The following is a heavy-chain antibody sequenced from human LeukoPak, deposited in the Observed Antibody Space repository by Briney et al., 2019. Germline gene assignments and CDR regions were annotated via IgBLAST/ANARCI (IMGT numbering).Heavy chain of an antibody. D-gene: IGHD3-3*01. J-gene: IGHJ4*02. CDR3: TTIYYDFWSGYYSYFDY. Sequence: SGGSLRLSCAASGFTFSNTWMSWVRQAPGKGLEWVGRIKSKADGGTTDYAAPVKGRFTTSRDDSENTLYLQMNSLKTDDTAVYFCTTIYYDFWSGYYSYFDYWGQGTLVTVSS. V-gene: IGHV3-15*01. CDR1: GFTFSNTW. CDR2: IKSKADGGTT.